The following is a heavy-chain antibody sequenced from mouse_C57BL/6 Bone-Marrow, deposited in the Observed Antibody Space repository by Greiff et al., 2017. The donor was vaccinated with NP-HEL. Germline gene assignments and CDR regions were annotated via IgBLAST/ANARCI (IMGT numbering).Heavy chain of an antibody. CDR3: AIRASAVAVQGGFAY. J-gene: IGHJ3*01. CDR1: GFNIKNTY. D-gene: IGHD6-1*01. V-gene: IGHV14-3*01. Sequence: VQLQQSVAELVRPGASVKLSCTASGFNIKNTYMHWVKQRPEQGLEWIGRIDPANGNTKYAPKFQGKATITADPSSNTAYLELSSLTSEDPAISFYAIRASAVAVQGGFAYWGQATLVTVSA. CDR2: IDPANGNT.